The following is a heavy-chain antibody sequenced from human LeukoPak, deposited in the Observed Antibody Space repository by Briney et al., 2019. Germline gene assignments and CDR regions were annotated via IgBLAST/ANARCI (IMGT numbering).Heavy chain of an antibody. D-gene: IGHD5-24*01. CDR2: IKRDGSEI. CDR1: GFTFSNYW. CDR3: ARDCSRRDGYNFACY. V-gene: IGHV3-7*01. J-gene: IGHJ4*02. Sequence: GGSLRLSCATSGFTFSNYWMSWVRQPPGKGLEWVANIKRDGSEIHYVDSVKGRFTISRDNSKNTLYLQMNSLRAEDTAVYYCARDCSRRDGYNFACYWGQGTLVTVSS.